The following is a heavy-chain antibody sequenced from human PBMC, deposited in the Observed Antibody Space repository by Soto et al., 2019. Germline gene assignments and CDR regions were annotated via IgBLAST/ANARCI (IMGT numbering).Heavy chain of an antibody. CDR3: ARDYYRFNSGYGFGMDV. CDR1: GFTFSCYA. V-gene: IGHV3-30-3*01. CDR2: ISYDGSNK. D-gene: IGHD5-12*01. J-gene: IGHJ6*02. Sequence: QVQLVESGGGVVQPGRSLRLSCAASGFTFSCYAMHWVRQAPGKGLDWVAVISYDGSNKYYADSVKGRFTISRDNSKNTLYLQLNSLRAEDTAVYYCARDYYRFNSGYGFGMDVWGQGTTVTVSS.